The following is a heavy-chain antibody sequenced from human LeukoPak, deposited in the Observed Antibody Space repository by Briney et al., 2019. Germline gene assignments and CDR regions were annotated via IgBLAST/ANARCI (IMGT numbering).Heavy chain of an antibody. CDR1: GFTFSSYA. CDR3: ARTPYSSGWENDY. J-gene: IGHJ4*02. CDR2: ISYDGSNK. Sequence: GGSLRLSCAASGFTFSSYAMHWVRQAPGKGLEWVAVISYDGSNKYYADSVKGRFTISRDNSKNTLYLQMNSLRAEDTAVYYCARTPYSSGWENDYWGQGTLVTVSS. D-gene: IGHD6-19*01. V-gene: IGHV3-30-3*01.